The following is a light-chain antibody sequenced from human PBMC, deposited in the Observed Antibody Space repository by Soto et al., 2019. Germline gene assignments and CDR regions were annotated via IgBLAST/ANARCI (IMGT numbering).Light chain of an antibody. CDR3: QSYDSSLSGVV. V-gene: IGLV1-40*01. Sequence: QSVLTQPPSVSGAPGQRVTISCTGSSGKIGAGYDVHWYQQLPGTAPKLLIYGNSNRPSGVPDRFPGSKSGTSASLAITGLQAEDEADYYCQSYDSSLSGVVFGGGTKLTVL. CDR2: GNS. J-gene: IGLJ2*01. CDR1: SGKIGAGYD.